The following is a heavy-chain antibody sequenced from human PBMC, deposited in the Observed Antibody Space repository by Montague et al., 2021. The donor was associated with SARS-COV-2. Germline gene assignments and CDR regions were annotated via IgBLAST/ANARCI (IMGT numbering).Heavy chain of an antibody. CDR1: GYTFNSND. Sequence: SVKVSCKASGYTFNSNDINWMRQATGQGLEWMGWMKHNRGNTGHVQKFQGRVTMTRDTSISTVYMELSSLRSEDTAVYYCAVAYGGPRNAFDIWGQGTMVTVSS. V-gene: IGHV1-8*01. J-gene: IGHJ3*02. CDR2: MKHNRGNT. CDR3: AVAYGGPRNAFDI. D-gene: IGHD4-23*01.